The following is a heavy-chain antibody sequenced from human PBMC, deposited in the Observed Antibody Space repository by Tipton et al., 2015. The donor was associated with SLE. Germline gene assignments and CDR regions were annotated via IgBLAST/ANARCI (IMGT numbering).Heavy chain of an antibody. CDR1: GFDFSLYN. D-gene: IGHD2-2*01. J-gene: IGHJ5*02. CDR3: ARVEVPIGMSWPAGFDP. Sequence: SLRLSCAASGFDFSLYNMNWVRQAPGRGLEWVSSIDSASNYKYYSDSVKGRFTISRDNAKNSLYLQMNDLRAEDTAVYYCARVEVPIGMSWPAGFDPWGQGTLVTVSS. V-gene: IGHV3-21*01. CDR2: IDSASNYK.